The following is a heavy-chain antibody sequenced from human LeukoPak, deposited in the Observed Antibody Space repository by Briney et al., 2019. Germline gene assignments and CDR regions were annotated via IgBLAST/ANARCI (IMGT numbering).Heavy chain of an antibody. CDR2: ISGSGGST. CDR3: AKDTGKYGGDWFDR. D-gene: IGHD3-10*01. J-gene: IGHJ5*02. CDR1: GFTFSSYA. V-gene: IGHV3-23*01. Sequence: GGSLRLSCAASGFTFSSYAMSWVRQAPGKGLEGVSAISGSGGSTYYADSVKGRFTIARDNSKNTLYLQMNRLRAEDTAVYYCAKDTGKYGGDWFDRWGQGTLVTVSS.